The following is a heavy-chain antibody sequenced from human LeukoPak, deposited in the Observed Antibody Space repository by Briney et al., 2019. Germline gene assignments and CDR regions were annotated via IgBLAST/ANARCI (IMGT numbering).Heavy chain of an antibody. J-gene: IGHJ6*02. V-gene: IGHV3-33*01. D-gene: IGHD4-17*01. CDR3: ASGYGDPDLLFYYCGMDV. Sequence: PGRSLRLSCAASGFTFSSYGMHWVRQAPGKGLEWVAVIWYDGSNKYYADSVKGRFTISRDNSKNTLYLQMNSLRAEDTAVYYCASGYGDPDLLFYYCGMDVWGQGTTVTVSS. CDR1: GFTFSSYG. CDR2: IWYDGSNK.